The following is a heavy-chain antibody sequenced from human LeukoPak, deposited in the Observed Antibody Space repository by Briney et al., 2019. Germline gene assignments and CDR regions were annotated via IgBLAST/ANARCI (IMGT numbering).Heavy chain of an antibody. V-gene: IGHV3-48*03. D-gene: IGHD4-23*01. CDR3: ARGDDYGGIYYFDY. J-gene: IGHJ4*02. CDR1: GFTFSRYE. CDR2: IGSSGSSI. Sequence: GGSLRLSCAASGFTFSRYEMNWVRQAPGKGLEWVSYIGSSGSSIYYADSVKGRFTISGDNAKKSLYLVMNSLRAEDTAVYYCARGDDYGGIYYFDYWGQGALVTVSS.